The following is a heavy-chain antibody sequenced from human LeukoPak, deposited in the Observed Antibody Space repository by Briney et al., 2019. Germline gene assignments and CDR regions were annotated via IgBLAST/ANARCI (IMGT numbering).Heavy chain of an antibody. CDR3: AREFR. CDR1: GFTFSRYW. CDR2: IKEDRSEE. V-gene: IGHV3-7*03. Sequence: GGSLRLSCAASGFTFSRYWMSWVRQAPGKGLEWVANIKEDRSEEYYVESVKGRFTIFRDNAKNSLYLQMNSVRAEDTAVYYCAREFRWGQGTLVTVSS. J-gene: IGHJ4*02.